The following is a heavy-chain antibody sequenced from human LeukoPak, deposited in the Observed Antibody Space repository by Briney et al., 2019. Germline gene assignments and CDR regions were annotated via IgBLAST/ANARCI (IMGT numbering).Heavy chain of an antibody. J-gene: IGHJ4*02. V-gene: IGHV4-59*08. CDR2: IYYSGST. Sequence: SETLSLTCTVSGGSISSYYWSWIRQPPGKGLEWIGYIYYSGSTNYNPSLKSRVTISVDTSKNQFSLKLSSVTAADTAVYYCARHDILTGYHFDYWGQGTLVTVSS. D-gene: IGHD3-9*01. CDR3: ARHDILTGYHFDY. CDR1: GGSISSYY.